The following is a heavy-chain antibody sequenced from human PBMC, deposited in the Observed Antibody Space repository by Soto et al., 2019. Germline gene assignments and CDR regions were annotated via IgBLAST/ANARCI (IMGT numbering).Heavy chain of an antibody. Sequence: QVQLVESGGGVVQPGRSLRLSCAASGFTFSSYGMHWVRQAPGKGLEGVAVISYDGSNKYYADSVKVRFTISRDNSKNTLDLQMNSLRAEDKDVYYCAKGLTYYYGSGSCDYWGQGTLVTGSS. CDR2: ISYDGSNK. V-gene: IGHV3-30*18. CDR3: AKGLTYYYGSGSCDY. D-gene: IGHD3-10*01. CDR1: GFTFSSYG. J-gene: IGHJ4*02.